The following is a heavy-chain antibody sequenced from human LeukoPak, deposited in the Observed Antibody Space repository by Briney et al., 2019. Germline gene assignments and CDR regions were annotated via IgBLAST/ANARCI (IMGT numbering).Heavy chain of an antibody. CDR2: ISGSGGST. D-gene: IGHD3-9*01. Sequence: GGSLRLSCAASGFTFSSYSMNWVRQAPGKGLEWVSAISGSGGSTYYADSVKGRFTISRGNSKNTLYLQMNSLRAEDTAVYYCATGDFDWLLGYFDYWGQGTLVTVSS. CDR1: GFTFSSYS. J-gene: IGHJ4*02. V-gene: IGHV3-23*01. CDR3: ATGDFDWLLGYFDY.